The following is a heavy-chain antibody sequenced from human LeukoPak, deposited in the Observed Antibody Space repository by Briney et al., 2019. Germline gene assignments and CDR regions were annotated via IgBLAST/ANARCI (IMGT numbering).Heavy chain of an antibody. CDR1: GGSLSTYY. CDR2: IHQSGST. J-gene: IGHJ6*02. Sequence: SETLSLTCSVSGGSLSTYYWTWTRQPPGKGLEWIGYIHQSGSTEFNPPLKSRVTMSLDTSRNQFSLKMTTVTAADTAVYYCSREQYTFDGSGWFGMDVWGQGTTVTVSS. D-gene: IGHD6-19*01. CDR3: SREQYTFDGSGWFGMDV. V-gene: IGHV4-59*12.